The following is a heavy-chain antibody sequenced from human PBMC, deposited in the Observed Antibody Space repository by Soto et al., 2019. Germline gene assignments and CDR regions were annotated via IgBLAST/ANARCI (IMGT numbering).Heavy chain of an antibody. CDR2: IYPDSGGT. Sequence: QVQLVQSGAEVKKPGASVKVSCRTSGYTFSGFYIHWVRQAPGQGLESMGWIYPDSGGTDYAQKFQGRVTITADVSSSTAYLELSSLRSEDTAVFYCARDNPIVTTNYFYFYYGMDVWGQGTTVTVSS. CDR1: GYTFSGFY. J-gene: IGHJ6*02. CDR3: ARDNPIVTTNYFYFYYGMDV. D-gene: IGHD4-4*01. V-gene: IGHV1-2*02.